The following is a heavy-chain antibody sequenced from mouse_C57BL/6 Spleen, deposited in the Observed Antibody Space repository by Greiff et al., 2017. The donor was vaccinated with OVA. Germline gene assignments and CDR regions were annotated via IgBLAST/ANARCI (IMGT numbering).Heavy chain of an antibody. CDR3: ARDLLWYAMDY. V-gene: IGHV5-9*01. J-gene: IGHJ4*01. Sequence: EVHLVESGGGLVKPGGSLKLSCAASGFTFSSYTMSWVRQTPEKRLEWVATISGGGGNTYYPDSVKGRFTISRDNAKNTLYLQMSSLRSEDTALYYCARDLLWYAMDYWGQGTSVTVSS. CDR1: GFTFSSYT. CDR2: ISGGGGNT. D-gene: IGHD2-1*01.